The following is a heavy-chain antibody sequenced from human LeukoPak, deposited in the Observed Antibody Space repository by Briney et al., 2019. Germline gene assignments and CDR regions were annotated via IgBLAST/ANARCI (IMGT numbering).Heavy chain of an antibody. CDR1: GGSISSYY. D-gene: IGHD3-22*01. CDR2: IYYSGST. J-gene: IGHJ4*02. Sequence: PSETLSLTCTVSGGSISSYYWSWIRQPPGKGLEWIGYIYYSGSTNYNPSLKSRVTISVDTSKNQFSLKLSSVTAADTAVYYCARAQDDSSGYVYWGQGTLVTVSS. V-gene: IGHV4-59*01. CDR3: ARAQDDSSGYVY.